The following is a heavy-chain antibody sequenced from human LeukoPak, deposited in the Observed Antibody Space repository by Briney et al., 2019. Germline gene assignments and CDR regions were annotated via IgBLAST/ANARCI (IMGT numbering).Heavy chain of an antibody. CDR1: GFTFSDYY. J-gene: IGHJ3*02. CDR2: ISSSGSTI. D-gene: IGHD3-10*01. Sequence: GGSLRLSCAASGFTFSDYYMSWIRQAPGKGLEWVSYISSSGSTIYYADSVKGRFTISRDNAKNSLYLQMNSLRAEDTAVYYCARDQGTLITMVRGVPPYFDIWGQGTMVTVSS. CDR3: ARDQGTLITMVRGVPPYFDI. V-gene: IGHV3-11*04.